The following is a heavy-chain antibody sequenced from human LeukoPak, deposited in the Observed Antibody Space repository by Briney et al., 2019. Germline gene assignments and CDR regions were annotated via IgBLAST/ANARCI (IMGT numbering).Heavy chain of an antibody. Sequence: PGGSLRLSCAASEFTFSTYGMHWVRQAPGKGLEWVSSISSSSSYIYYADSVKGRFTISRDNAKNSLYLQMNSLRAEDTAVYYCARGYSSSWHHYYYYMDVWGKGTTVTVSS. CDR3: ARGYSSSWHHYYYYMDV. CDR1: EFTFSTYG. D-gene: IGHD6-13*01. J-gene: IGHJ6*03. CDR2: ISSSSSYI. V-gene: IGHV3-21*01.